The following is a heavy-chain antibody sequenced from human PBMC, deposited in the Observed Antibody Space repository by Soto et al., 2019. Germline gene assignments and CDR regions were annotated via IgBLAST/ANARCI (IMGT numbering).Heavy chain of an antibody. CDR2: IIPIFGTA. CDR3: ARVLPGPFREIGAFDI. J-gene: IGHJ3*02. Sequence: QVQLVQSGAEVKKPGSSVKVSCKASGGTFSSYVISWVRQAPGQGLEWMGGIIPIFGTANYAQKFQGRVTITADESTSTAYMELSSLRSEDTAVYYCARVLPGPFREIGAFDIWGQGTMVTVSS. V-gene: IGHV1-69*01. CDR1: GGTFSSYV. D-gene: IGHD3-10*01.